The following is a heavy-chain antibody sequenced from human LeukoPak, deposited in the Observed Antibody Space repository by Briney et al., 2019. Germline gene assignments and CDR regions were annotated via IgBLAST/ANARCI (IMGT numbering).Heavy chain of an antibody. Sequence: GGSLRLSCAASGFTFEEHGMSWVRQAPGKGLDWVSGINWNGGSTGYGESAKGRFTISRDNAKNSLYLQMNSLRAEDTALYYCAGGDSSGWYFDYWGQGILVTVSS. CDR3: AGGDSSGWYFDY. CDR2: INWNGGST. CDR1: GFTFEEHG. D-gene: IGHD6-19*01. V-gene: IGHV3-20*04. J-gene: IGHJ4*02.